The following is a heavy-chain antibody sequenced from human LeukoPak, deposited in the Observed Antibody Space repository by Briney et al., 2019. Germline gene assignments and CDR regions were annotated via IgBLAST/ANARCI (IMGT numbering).Heavy chain of an antibody. CDR1: GVSISSHY. Sequence: SETLSLTCTVSGVSISSHYWSWIRQPAGKGLEWIGRIYTSGSTNYNPSLKSRVTISVDTSKNQFSLKLSSVTAADTAVYYCARSDGITMVRGVNFDIWGQGTMVTVSS. CDR3: ARSDGITMVRGVNFDI. V-gene: IGHV4-4*07. CDR2: IYTSGST. J-gene: IGHJ3*02. D-gene: IGHD3-10*01.